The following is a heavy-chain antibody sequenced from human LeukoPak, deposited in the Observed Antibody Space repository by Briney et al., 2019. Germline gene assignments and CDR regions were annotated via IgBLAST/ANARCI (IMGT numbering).Heavy chain of an antibody. Sequence: SETLSLTCTVSGGSISSYYWSWIRQPPGKGLEWIGYIYYSGSTNYNPSLKSRVTISVDTSKNQFSLKLSSVTAADTAVYYRARSRYYDSSGYYQYWGQGTLVTVSS. D-gene: IGHD3-22*01. V-gene: IGHV4-59*01. CDR2: IYYSGST. CDR1: GGSISSYY. J-gene: IGHJ4*02. CDR3: ARSRYYDSSGYYQY.